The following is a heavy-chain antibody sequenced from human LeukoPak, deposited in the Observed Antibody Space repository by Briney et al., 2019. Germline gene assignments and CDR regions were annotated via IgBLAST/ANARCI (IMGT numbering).Heavy chain of an antibody. CDR3: ARRIGYYGSGSYYKVEAFDI. CDR1: GFTFTSSA. Sequence: ASVKVSCKASGFTFTSSAMQWVRQARGQRLEWIGWIVVGSGNTNYAQKFQERVTMTRDTSISTAYMELSRLRSDDTAVYYCARRIGYYGSGSYYKVEAFDIWGQGTMVTVSS. J-gene: IGHJ3*02. D-gene: IGHD3-10*01. CDR2: IVVGSGNT. V-gene: IGHV1-58*02.